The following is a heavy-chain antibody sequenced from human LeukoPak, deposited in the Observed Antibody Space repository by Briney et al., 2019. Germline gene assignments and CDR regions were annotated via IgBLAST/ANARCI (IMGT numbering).Heavy chain of an antibody. D-gene: IGHD2/OR15-2a*01. CDR3: AILVLSNYGLDV. V-gene: IGHV3-48*02. CDR2: IFSGNGIK. J-gene: IGHJ6*02. Sequence: GGSLRVSCAASGFTFSDYMVSWVRQAPGKGLEWVSNIFSGNGIKNYADSVEGRFTISRDNAKNLVFLQMNSLRDDDTAVYYCAILVLSNYGLDVWGLGTTVTVSS. CDR1: GFTFSDYM.